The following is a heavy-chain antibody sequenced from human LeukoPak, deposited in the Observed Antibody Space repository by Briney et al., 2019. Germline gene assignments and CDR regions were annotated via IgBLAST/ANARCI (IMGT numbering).Heavy chain of an antibody. J-gene: IGHJ3*02. V-gene: IGHV3-33*06. Sequence: GGSLRLSCAASGFTFSNSGMHWVRQAPGKGLEWEALIWYDGSSKYHADSVKGRFTISRDNSKNTLYLQMSSLRAEDTAVYYCAKVGRPLAVAGSLDIRGQGTMVTVSS. CDR3: AKVGRPLAVAGSLDI. D-gene: IGHD6-19*01. CDR2: IWYDGSSK. CDR1: GFTFSNSG.